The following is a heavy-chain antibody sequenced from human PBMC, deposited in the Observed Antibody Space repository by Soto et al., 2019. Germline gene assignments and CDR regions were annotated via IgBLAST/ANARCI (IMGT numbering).Heavy chain of an antibody. J-gene: IGHJ4*02. CDR1: GFTFGSYA. D-gene: IGHD3-22*01. CDR2: IRGEANGGTT. CDR3: TRCHNESSGYYVN. V-gene: IGHV3-49*04. Sequence: PGGSLRLSCTGSGFTFGSYALSWVRQAPGKGLEWVGVIRGEANGGTTDYAASVKGRITISRDDSKSIAYMEINSLQTEDTAVYYCTRCHNESSGYYVNWDQEALVAVSS.